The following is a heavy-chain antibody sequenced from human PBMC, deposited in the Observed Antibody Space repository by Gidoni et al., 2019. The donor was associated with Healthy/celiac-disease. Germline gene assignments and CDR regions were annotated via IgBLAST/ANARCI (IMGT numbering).Heavy chain of an antibody. Sequence: EVQLVESGGGLVQPGGSLRLSCAASGFTFSSYAMSWVRQAPGKGLEWVSAISGSGGSTYYADSVKGRFTISRDNSKNTLYLQMNSLRAEDTAVYYCAKFWSYCSGGSCHFDYWGQGTLVTVSS. CDR2: ISGSGGST. J-gene: IGHJ4*02. D-gene: IGHD2-15*01. CDR1: GFTFSSYA. CDR3: AKFWSYCSGGSCHFDY. V-gene: IGHV3-23*04.